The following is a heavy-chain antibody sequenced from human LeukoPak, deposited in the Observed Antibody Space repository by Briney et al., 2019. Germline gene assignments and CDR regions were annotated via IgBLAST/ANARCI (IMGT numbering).Heavy chain of an antibody. D-gene: IGHD6-19*01. Sequence: GGSLRLFCAASGFTFSSYWMSWVRQAPGKGLEWVANIKQDGSEKYYVDSVKGRFTISRDNAKNSLYLQMNSLRAEDTAVYYCARDRSGWTLVYYYYMDVWGKGTTVTVSS. V-gene: IGHV3-7*01. CDR3: ARDRSGWTLVYYYYMDV. J-gene: IGHJ6*03. CDR1: GFTFSSYW. CDR2: IKQDGSEK.